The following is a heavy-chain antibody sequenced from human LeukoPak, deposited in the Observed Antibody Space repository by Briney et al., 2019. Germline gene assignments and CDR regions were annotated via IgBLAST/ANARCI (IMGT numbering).Heavy chain of an antibody. CDR1: GFTFSGSG. Sequence: GGSLRLSCAASGFTFSGSGIYWVRQASGKGLEWVGHILGTAAAADFSASVKGRSFISRDVSSNTAYLHMNSLKTEDTALYYCFTDWGSRPWGQGTLVTVSS. CDR2: ILGTAAAA. D-gene: IGHD7-27*01. CDR3: FTDWGSRP. V-gene: IGHV3-73*01. J-gene: IGHJ5*02.